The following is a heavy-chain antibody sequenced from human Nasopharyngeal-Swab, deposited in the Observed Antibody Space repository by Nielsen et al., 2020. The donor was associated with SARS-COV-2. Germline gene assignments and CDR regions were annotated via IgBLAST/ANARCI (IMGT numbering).Heavy chain of an antibody. CDR2: INHSGST. Sequence: SETLSLTCAASGFTFRSHDMTWVRQAPGKGLEWIGEINHSGSTNYNPSLKSRVTISVDTSKNQFSLKLSSVTAADTAVYYCARHTTSETGTTREGFDYWGQGTLVTVSS. D-gene: IGHD1-7*01. CDR1: GFTFRSHD. V-gene: IGHV4-34*01. J-gene: IGHJ4*02. CDR3: ARHTTSETGTTREGFDY.